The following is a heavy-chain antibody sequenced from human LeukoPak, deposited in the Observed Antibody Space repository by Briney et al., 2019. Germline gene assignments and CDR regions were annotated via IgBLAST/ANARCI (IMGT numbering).Heavy chain of an antibody. CDR1: GFTFSSYA. D-gene: IGHD2-2*01. V-gene: IGHV3-23*01. J-gene: IGHJ4*02. CDR2: ISVSGGRT. Sequence: GGSLRLSCAASGFTFSSYAMIWVRQAPGKGLEWVSAISVSGGRTYYADSVKGRFTISRDNSKNTLYLQMSSLRADDTAVYYCAKAYCSSTSCYADYWGQGTLVTVPS. CDR3: AKAYCSSTSCYADY.